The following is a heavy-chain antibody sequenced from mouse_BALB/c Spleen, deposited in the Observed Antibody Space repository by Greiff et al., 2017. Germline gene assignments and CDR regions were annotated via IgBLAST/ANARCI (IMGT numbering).Heavy chain of an antibody. V-gene: IGHV2-9*02. D-gene: IGHD1-1*01. CDR2: IWAGGST. CDR3: ARDRGSSYWYFDV. CDR1: GFSLTSYG. J-gene: IGHJ1*01. Sequence: VKVEESGPGLVAPSQSLSITCTVSGFSLTSYGVHWVRQPPGKGLEWLGVIWAGGSTNYNSALMSRLSISKDNSKSQVFLKMNSLQTDDTAMYYCARDRGSSYWYFDVWGAGTTVTVSS.